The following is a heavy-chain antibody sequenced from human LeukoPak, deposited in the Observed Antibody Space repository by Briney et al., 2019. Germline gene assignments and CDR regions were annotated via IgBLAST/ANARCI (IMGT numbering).Heavy chain of an antibody. J-gene: IGHJ4*02. CDR2: ISAYNGNT. V-gene: IGHV1-18*01. CDR3: ARVFSDFWSGYYCDY. D-gene: IGHD3-3*01. Sequence: ASVKVSCKASGYTFTSYGIRWVRQAPGQGLEWMGWISAYNGNTNYAQKLQGRVTMTTDTSTSTAYMELRSLRSDDTAVYYCARVFSDFWSGYYCDYWGQGTLVTVSS. CDR1: GYTFTSYG.